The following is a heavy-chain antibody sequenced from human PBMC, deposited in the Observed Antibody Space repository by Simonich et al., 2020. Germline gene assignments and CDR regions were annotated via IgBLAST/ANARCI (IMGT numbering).Heavy chain of an antibody. D-gene: IGHD3-10*01. CDR1: GFTFSSYS. V-gene: IGHV3-21*01. Sequence: GGGLVKPGGSLRLSCAASGFTFSSYSMNWVRQAQGKGLEWVSSISISSSSIYYADSGKGRFTISRDNAKNSLYLQMNSLRAEDTAVYYCARDTSYYGSGSYYFDYWGQGTLVTVSS. CDR2: ISISSSSI. J-gene: IGHJ4*02. CDR3: ARDTSYYGSGSYYFDY.